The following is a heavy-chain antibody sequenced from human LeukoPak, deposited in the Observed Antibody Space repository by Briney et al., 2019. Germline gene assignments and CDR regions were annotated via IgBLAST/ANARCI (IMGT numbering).Heavy chain of an antibody. CDR3: ARGKPIAVAGTRWFDP. CDR1: GYTFTSYD. CDR2: MNPNSGNT. V-gene: IGHV1-8*01. D-gene: IGHD6-19*01. Sequence: GASVKVSCKASGYTFTSYDINWVRQATGQGLEWMGWMNPNSGNTGYARKFQGRVTMTRNTSISTAYMELSSLRSEDTAVYYCARGKPIAVAGTRWFDPWGQGTLVTVSS. J-gene: IGHJ5*02.